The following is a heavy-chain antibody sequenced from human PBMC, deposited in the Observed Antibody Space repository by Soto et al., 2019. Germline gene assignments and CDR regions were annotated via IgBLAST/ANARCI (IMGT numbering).Heavy chain of an antibody. V-gene: IGHV4-30-4*01. Sequence: TLSLTCVVSGVSISSGDYYWTWIREPPGKGLEWIGYISYGGSTYYSPSLKSRVTISVDTSKNQFSLKLRSVTAADTAVYFCARVGVQSGYYDSSGYYYVFDYWGQGTLVTVSS. CDR3: ARVGVQSGYYDSSGYYYVFDY. D-gene: IGHD3-22*01. J-gene: IGHJ4*02. CDR1: GVSISSGDYY. CDR2: ISYGGST.